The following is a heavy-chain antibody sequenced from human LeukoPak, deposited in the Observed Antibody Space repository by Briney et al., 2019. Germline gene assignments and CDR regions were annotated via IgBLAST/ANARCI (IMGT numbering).Heavy chain of an antibody. Sequence: GRSLRLSCAASEFIFSNYAMHWVRQAPGKGLEWVAVISYTGSHKYYAGSVKGRFTISRDNSKNTLYLQMNSLRGEDTAVYYCAKWGCSGGSCYPFDYWGQGTLVTVSS. J-gene: IGHJ4*02. CDR2: ISYTGSHK. CDR1: EFIFSNYA. D-gene: IGHD2-15*01. V-gene: IGHV3-30*04. CDR3: AKWGCSGGSCYPFDY.